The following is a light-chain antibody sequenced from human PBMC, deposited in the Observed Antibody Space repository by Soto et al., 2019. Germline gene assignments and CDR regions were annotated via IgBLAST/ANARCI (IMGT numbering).Light chain of an antibody. CDR3: QQYSSSTPWT. CDR1: QSVSSSF. J-gene: IGKJ1*01. Sequence: EIVLTQSPGTLSLSPGERATLSCRATQSVSSSFLAWYQQKPGQAPRLLIYGASSRATAIPDRFSGSGSGTDFTLTISRLEPEDFAVYYCQQYSSSTPWTFGQGTKVEIK. V-gene: IGKV3-20*01. CDR2: GAS.